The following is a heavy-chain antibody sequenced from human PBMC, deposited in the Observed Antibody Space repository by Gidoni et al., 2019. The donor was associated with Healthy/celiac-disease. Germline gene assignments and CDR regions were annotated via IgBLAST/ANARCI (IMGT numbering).Heavy chain of an antibody. CDR3: AKDGGLRFLEWAENWFDP. D-gene: IGHD3-3*01. J-gene: IGHJ5*02. Sequence: EVQLVESGGGLVQPGGFLRLSCAASGFTFSSYAMSWVRQAPGKGLEWVSAISGSGGSTYYADSVKGRFTISRDNSKNTLYLQMNSLRAEDTAVYYCAKDGGLRFLEWAENWFDPWGQGTLVTVSS. CDR1: GFTFSSYA. V-gene: IGHV3-23*04. CDR2: ISGSGGST.